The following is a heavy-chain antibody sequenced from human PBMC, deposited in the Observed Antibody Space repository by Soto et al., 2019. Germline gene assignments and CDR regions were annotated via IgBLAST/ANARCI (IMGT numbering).Heavy chain of an antibody. CDR1: GYTFTSYA. D-gene: IGHD3-3*01. J-gene: IGHJ6*02. V-gene: IGHV1-3*01. CDR2: INAGNGNT. Sequence: ASVKVSCKASGYTFTSYAMHWVRQAPGQRLEWMGWINAGNGNTKYSQKFQGRVTITRDTSASTAYMELSSLRPEDTAVYYCARAGLGSGYYAGDQYGMDVWGQGTTVTVSS. CDR3: ARAGLGSGYYAGDQYGMDV.